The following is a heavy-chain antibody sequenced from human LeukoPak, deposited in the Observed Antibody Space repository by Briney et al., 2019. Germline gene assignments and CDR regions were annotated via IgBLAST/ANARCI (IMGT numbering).Heavy chain of an antibody. Sequence: HGGSLRLSCSASGIIFSNYWMHWVRQAPGKGLVWVSRINRDGSSTSYADSVKGRFTISRDNSKNSLYLQMNSLRTEDTALYYCAKDKGEVTDYYFDYWGQGTLVTVSS. CDR2: INRDGSST. J-gene: IGHJ4*02. CDR3: AKDKGEVTDYYFDY. V-gene: IGHV3-74*01. CDR1: GIIFSNYW. D-gene: IGHD1-26*01.